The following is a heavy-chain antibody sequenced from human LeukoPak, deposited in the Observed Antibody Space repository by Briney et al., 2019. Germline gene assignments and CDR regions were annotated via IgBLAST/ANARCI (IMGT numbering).Heavy chain of an antibody. D-gene: IGHD4-17*01. CDR3: ARALVDYGDFDFDL. J-gene: IGHJ2*01. Sequence: SETLSITCTVSGGSISSGDYYWSWIRQPPGKGLEWIGYIYYSGSTYYNPSLKSRVTISVDTSKNQFSLKLSSVTAADTAVYYCARALVDYGDFDFDLWGRGTLVTVSS. V-gene: IGHV4-30-4*01. CDR1: GGSISSGDYY. CDR2: IYYSGST.